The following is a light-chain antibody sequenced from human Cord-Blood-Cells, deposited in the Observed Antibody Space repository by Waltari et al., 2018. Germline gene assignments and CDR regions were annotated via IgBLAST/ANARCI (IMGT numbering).Light chain of an antibody. J-gene: IGLJ3*02. Sequence: NFMLTQPHSVSQSQGNPVTSSSPRSSLRIASPDVPCSQQHPGSAPTTVIYEDNQRPSGVPDRFSGSIDSSSNSASLTISGLKTEDEADYYCQSYDSSREVFGGGTKLTVL. CDR2: EDN. V-gene: IGLV6-57*03. CDR1: SLRIASPD. CDR3: QSYDSSREV.